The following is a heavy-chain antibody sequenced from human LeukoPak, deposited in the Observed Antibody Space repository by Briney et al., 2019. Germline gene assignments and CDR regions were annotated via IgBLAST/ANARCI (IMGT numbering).Heavy chain of an antibody. D-gene: IGHD3-9*01. V-gene: IGHV1-69*05. Sequence: GASVKVSCKASGYTFTSYDINWVRQATGQGLEWMGRIIPIFGTANYAQKFQGRVTITTDESTSTAYMELSSLRSEDTAVYYCARDNFDWLLKHANWFDPWGQGTLVTVSS. CDR1: GYTFTSYD. CDR2: IIPIFGTA. J-gene: IGHJ5*02. CDR3: ARDNFDWLLKHANWFDP.